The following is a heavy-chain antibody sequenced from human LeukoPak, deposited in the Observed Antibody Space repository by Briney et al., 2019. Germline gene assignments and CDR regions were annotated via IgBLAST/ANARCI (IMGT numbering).Heavy chain of an antibody. Sequence: PGGSLRLSCAASGFTFSSYAMSWVRQAPGKGLEWVSAISGSGGSTYYADSVKGRFTISRDNSKNTLYLQMNSLRAEDAAVYYCARDRPEDLGSGTYKGVNWFDPWGQGTLVTVSS. D-gene: IGHD3-10*01. CDR2: ISGSGGST. J-gene: IGHJ5*02. V-gene: IGHV3-23*01. CDR1: GFTFSSYA. CDR3: ARDRPEDLGSGTYKGVNWFDP.